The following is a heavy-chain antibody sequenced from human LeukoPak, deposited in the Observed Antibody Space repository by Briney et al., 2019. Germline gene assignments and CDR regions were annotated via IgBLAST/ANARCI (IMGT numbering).Heavy chain of an antibody. D-gene: IGHD6-6*01. Sequence: SETLSLTCTVSGGSISSSSYYWGWIRQPPGKGLEWIGSIYTSGSTNYNPSLKSRVTISVDTSKNQFSLKLSSVTAADTAVYYCARGLRQLVRSWHYWGQGTLVTVSP. J-gene: IGHJ4*02. CDR3: ARGLRQLVRSWHY. CDR1: GGSISSSSYY. CDR2: IYTSGST. V-gene: IGHV4-39*07.